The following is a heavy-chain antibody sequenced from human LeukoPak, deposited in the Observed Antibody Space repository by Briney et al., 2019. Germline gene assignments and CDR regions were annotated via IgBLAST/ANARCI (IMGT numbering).Heavy chain of an antibody. Sequence: GGSLRLSCAASGFTFDDYGMSWVRQAPGKGLEWVSGINWNGGSTGYADSVKGRFTISRDNAMNSLYLQMNSLRAEDTALYYCARAWYDFWSGPREYYFDYWGQGTLVTVSS. CDR1: GFTFDDYG. CDR2: INWNGGST. V-gene: IGHV3-20*04. J-gene: IGHJ4*02. D-gene: IGHD3-3*01. CDR3: ARAWYDFWSGPREYYFDY.